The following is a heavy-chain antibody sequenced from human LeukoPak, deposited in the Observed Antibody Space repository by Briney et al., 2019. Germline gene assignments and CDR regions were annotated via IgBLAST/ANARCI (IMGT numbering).Heavy chain of an antibody. Sequence: ASVKVSCKASGYTFTSYGISWVRQAPGQGFEWMGWISANSGNTNYAQKLQGRVTMTTDTSTSTAYMELRSLRSDDTAVYYCARVLAAAGTNYFDYWGQGTLVAVSS. CDR3: ARVLAAAGTNYFDY. CDR2: ISANSGNT. CDR1: GYTFTSYG. D-gene: IGHD6-13*01. V-gene: IGHV1-18*01. J-gene: IGHJ4*02.